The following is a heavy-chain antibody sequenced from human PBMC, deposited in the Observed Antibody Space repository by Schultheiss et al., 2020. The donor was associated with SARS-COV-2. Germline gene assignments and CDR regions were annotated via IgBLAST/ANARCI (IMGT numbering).Heavy chain of an antibody. D-gene: IGHD3-10*01. CDR2: IKQDGSEK. J-gene: IGHJ4*02. V-gene: IGHV3-7*03. CDR3: AKMRYYGSGIYYSVDY. Sequence: GGSLRLSCAASGFTFSSYWMSWVRQAPGKGLEWVANIKQDGSEKYYVDSVKGRFTISRDNAKNSLYLQMNSLRAEDTAVYYCAKMRYYGSGIYYSVDYWGQGTLVTVSS. CDR1: GFTFSSYW.